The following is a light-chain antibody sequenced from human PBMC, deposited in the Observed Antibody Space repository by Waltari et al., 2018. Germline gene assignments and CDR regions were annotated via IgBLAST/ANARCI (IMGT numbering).Light chain of an antibody. CDR2: GSS. CDR1: QSVSSSF. Sequence: EIVLTQSPGTLSLSPGERATLPCRASQSVSSSFLAWYQQKPSQAPRPLIYGSSSRATGIADRFSCSGSGTDFTLTISRLEPEAFAVYYCQQYHTSPTWTFGQGTKVEIK. CDR3: QQYHTSPTWT. J-gene: IGKJ1*01. V-gene: IGKV3-20*01.